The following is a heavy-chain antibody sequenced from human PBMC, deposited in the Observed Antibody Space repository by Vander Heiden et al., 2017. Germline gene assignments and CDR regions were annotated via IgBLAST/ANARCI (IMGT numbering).Heavy chain of an antibody. D-gene: IGHD2-15*01. V-gene: IGHV1-69*06. J-gene: IGHJ6*02. Sequence: QVQLVQSGAEVKKPGSSVTVSCKASGGTFSSYAISWVRQAPGQGLEWMGGIIPIFGTANYAQKFQGRVTITADKSTSTAYMELSSLRSEDTAVYYCARDHCSGGSCYGGNYYYYGMDVWGQGTTVTVSS. CDR2: IIPIFGTA. CDR3: ARDHCSGGSCYGGNYYYYGMDV. CDR1: GGTFSSYA.